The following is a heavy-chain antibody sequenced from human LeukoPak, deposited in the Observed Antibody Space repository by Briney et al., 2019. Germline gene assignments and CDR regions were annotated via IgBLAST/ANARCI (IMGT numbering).Heavy chain of an antibody. J-gene: IGHJ4*02. Sequence: GGSLRLSCAASGFTFSSYGMHWVRQAPGKGLEWVAVIWYDGSNKYYADSVKGRFTISRDNSKNTLYLQMNSLRAEDTAVYYCAKEYRSSSAIFDYWGQGTLVTVSS. CDR1: GFTFSSYG. V-gene: IGHV3-33*06. CDR2: IWYDGSNK. D-gene: IGHD6-6*01. CDR3: AKEYRSSSAIFDY.